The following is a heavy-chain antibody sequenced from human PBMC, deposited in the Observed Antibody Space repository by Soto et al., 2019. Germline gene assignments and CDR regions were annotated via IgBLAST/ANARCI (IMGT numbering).Heavy chain of an antibody. CDR2: VYYSGST. V-gene: IGHV4-31*03. CDR1: GGSISSGGYY. CDR3: ARTYDILTGYLGYNWFDP. D-gene: IGHD3-9*01. J-gene: IGHJ5*02. Sequence: PSETLSLTCTVSGGSISSGGYYWSWIRQHPGKGLEWIGYVYYSGSTYYNPSLKSRVTISVDTSKNQFSLKLSSVTAADTAVYYCARTYDILTGYLGYNWFDPWGQGTLVTVSS.